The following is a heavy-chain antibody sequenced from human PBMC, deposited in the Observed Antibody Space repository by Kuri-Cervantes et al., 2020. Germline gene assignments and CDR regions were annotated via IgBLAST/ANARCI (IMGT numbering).Heavy chain of an antibody. CDR1: GFTFSSYA. V-gene: IGHV3-23*01. CDR3: AGGEVIFCFDI. D-gene: IGHD3-16*01. J-gene: IGHJ3*02. CDR2: ISGSGGST. Sequence: GRFLRLSFAASGFTFSSYAMSWFRQAPGKGLEWVSAISGSGGSTYYPDSVKGRFTIPRDNSKNTLYLQMNSLRAEDTDVYNCAGGEVIFCFDIWGQGTMVTVSS.